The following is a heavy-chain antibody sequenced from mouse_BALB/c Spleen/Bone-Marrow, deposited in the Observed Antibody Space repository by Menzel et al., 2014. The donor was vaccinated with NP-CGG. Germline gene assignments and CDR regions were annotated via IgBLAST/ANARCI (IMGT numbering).Heavy chain of an antibody. CDR3: ARSRYFDN. CDR2: INPNTDGT. D-gene: IGHD3-3*01. CDR1: GYTFTDYY. Sequence: EVQLQQSGPELVKPGTSVKMSCKASGYTFTDYYVMWVRQSHGKSLEWIGHINPNTDGTFYNQKFKGKATLTVDKSSSTAYMQLNSLTSEDSAVYYCARSRYFDNWGQGTTLTVSS. J-gene: IGHJ2*01. V-gene: IGHV1-26*01.